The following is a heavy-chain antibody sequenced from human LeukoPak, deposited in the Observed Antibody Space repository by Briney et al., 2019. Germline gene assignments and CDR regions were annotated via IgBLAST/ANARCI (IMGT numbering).Heavy chain of an antibody. CDR2: IYYSGST. J-gene: IGHJ3*02. Sequence: SETLSLTCTVSGGSISSSSYYWGWIHQPPGKGLEWIGSIYYSGSTYYNPSLKSRVTISVDTSKNQSSLKLSSVTAADTAVYYCARDRATLDTAMVRNAYPDDAFDIWGQGTMVTVSS. CDR1: GGSISSSSYY. CDR3: ARDRATLDTAMVRNAYPDDAFDI. D-gene: IGHD5-18*01. V-gene: IGHV4-39*02.